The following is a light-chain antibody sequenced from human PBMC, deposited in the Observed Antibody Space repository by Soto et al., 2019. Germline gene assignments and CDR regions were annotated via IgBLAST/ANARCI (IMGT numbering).Light chain of an antibody. CDR3: ATWDDSLSGHVA. V-gene: IGLV1-44*01. CDR2: TNY. Sequence: QSVLSQPPSLSGTPGERVTISCSGSGSNIGSNTVNWYQQLPGTAPKLLIYTNYERPSGVPDRFSGSKSGTSASLAISGLQSEDEGDYFCATWDDSLSGHVAFGGGTKLTVL. CDR1: GSNIGSNT. J-gene: IGLJ2*01.